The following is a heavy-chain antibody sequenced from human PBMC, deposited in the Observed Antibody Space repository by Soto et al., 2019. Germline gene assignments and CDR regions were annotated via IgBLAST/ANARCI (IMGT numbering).Heavy chain of an antibody. CDR3: AREVGVVYSNCAYPPGFDP. Sequence: ASVKVSCKASGYTFTSYGISWVRQAPGQGLEWMGWISAYNGNTNYAQKLQGRVTMTTDTSTSTAYMELRSLRSDDTAVYYCAREVGVVYSNCAYPPGFDPWGQGTLVTSPQ. CDR2: ISAYNGNT. J-gene: IGHJ5*02. V-gene: IGHV1-18*01. CDR1: GYTFTSYG. D-gene: IGHD4-4*01.